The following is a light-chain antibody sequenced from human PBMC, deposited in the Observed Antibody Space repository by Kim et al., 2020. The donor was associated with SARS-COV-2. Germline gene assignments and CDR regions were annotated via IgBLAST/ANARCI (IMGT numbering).Light chain of an antibody. CDR2: RNN. V-gene: IGLV1-47*01. Sequence: ELTQPPSASGTPGQRVTISCSGSSSNIGSNYVYWYQQFPGTAPKLLINRNNQRPSGVPDRFSGSKSGTSASLAISGLRSEDEADYYCAAWDDSLSGWVFGGGTKLTVL. J-gene: IGLJ3*02. CDR3: AAWDDSLSGWV. CDR1: SSNIGSNY.